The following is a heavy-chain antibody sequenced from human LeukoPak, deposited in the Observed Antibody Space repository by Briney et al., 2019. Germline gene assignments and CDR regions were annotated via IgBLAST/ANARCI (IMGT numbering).Heavy chain of an antibody. Sequence: PSETLSLTCTVSGGSISSSSYYWGWIRQSPGKGLEWIGSIFYTGGTYYSPSLKSRVTMPKGTSRNQFSLDLSSVTAADTAVYYCARRQLHYDFWSGDDWYFDLWGRGTLVTVSS. CDR2: IFYTGGT. CDR1: GGSISSSSYY. CDR3: ARRQLHYDFWSGDDWYFDL. J-gene: IGHJ2*01. D-gene: IGHD3-3*01. V-gene: IGHV4-39*01.